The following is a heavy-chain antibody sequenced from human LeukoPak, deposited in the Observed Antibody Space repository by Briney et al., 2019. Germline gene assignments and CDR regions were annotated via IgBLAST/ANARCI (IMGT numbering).Heavy chain of an antibody. CDR1: GFTFSSYA. CDR3: AKVWNYYDSSGYYYPHYFDY. CDR2: ISGSGGST. D-gene: IGHD3-22*01. J-gene: IGHJ4*02. V-gene: IGHV3-23*01. Sequence: RPGGSLRLSCAASGFTFSSYAMSWVRQAPGKGLEWVSAISGSGGSTYYADSVKGRFTISRGNSKNTLYLQMNSLRAEDTAVYYCAKVWNYYDSSGYYYPHYFDYWGQGTLVTVSS.